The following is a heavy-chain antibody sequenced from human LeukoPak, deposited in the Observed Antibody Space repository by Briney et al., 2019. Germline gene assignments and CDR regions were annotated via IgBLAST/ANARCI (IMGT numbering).Heavy chain of an antibody. V-gene: IGHV3-23*01. CDR1: GFTFSSSA. D-gene: IGHD5-12*01. CDR2: ISVSGSIT. Sequence: GGSLRLSCAASGFTFSSSAMAWARQAPGKGLEWVSAISVSGSITYYADSVKGRFTISRDNSKNTLYLQMNSLRAEDTAVYYCAKCGYSGCHLIDYWGQGTLVTVSS. J-gene: IGHJ4*02. CDR3: AKCGYSGCHLIDY.